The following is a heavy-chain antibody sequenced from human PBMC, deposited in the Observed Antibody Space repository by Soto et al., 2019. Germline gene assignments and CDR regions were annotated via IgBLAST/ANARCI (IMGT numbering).Heavy chain of an antibody. CDR2: IYYSEST. Sequence: SETLSLTCTVSGGSISSYYWSWIRQPPGKGLEWIGYIYYSESTNYNPSLKSRVTISVDTSKNQFSLKLSSVTAADTAVYYCARAPRGNYGYPSYFDYWGQGTLVTVS. D-gene: IGHD3-10*01. CDR3: ARAPRGNYGYPSYFDY. V-gene: IGHV4-59*01. CDR1: GGSISSYY. J-gene: IGHJ4*02.